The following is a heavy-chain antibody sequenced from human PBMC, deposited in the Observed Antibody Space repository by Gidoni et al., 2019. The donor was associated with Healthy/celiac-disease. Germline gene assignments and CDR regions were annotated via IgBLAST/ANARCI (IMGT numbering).Heavy chain of an antibody. J-gene: IGHJ4*02. CDR2: INHSGST. CDR3: ATNRRGYYYDSSGYYSFDY. V-gene: IGHV4-34*01. CDR1: GGSSSVSY. D-gene: IGHD3-22*01. Sequence: QVQLQQWGAGLLKPSETLSLTFPVYGGSSSVSYWRWIRQPPGKGLEWIGEINHSGSTNYNPSLKSRVTISVDTSKNQFSLKLSSVTAADTAVYYCATNRRGYYYDSSGYYSFDYWGQGTLVTVSS.